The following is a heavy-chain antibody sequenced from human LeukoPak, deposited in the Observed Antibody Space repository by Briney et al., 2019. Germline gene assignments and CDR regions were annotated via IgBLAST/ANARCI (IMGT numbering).Heavy chain of an antibody. D-gene: IGHD3-9*01. Sequence: GGSLRLSCAASGFTFSNYAMSWVRQAPGKGLEWVSAITGSGSGIYYADSMKSRFTISRDNSKNTLYLQINSLRVEDTAVYYCAKWGDYDVLTGYYVSDYWGQGTLVTVSS. CDR1: GFTFSNYA. J-gene: IGHJ4*02. CDR2: ITGSGSGI. CDR3: AKWGDYDVLTGYYVSDY. V-gene: IGHV3-23*01.